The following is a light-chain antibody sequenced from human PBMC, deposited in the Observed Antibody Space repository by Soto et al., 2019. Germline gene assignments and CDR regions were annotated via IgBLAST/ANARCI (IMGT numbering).Light chain of an antibody. J-gene: IGKJ1*01. CDR3: LQDYNYPWT. V-gene: IGKV1-6*01. Sequence: AIQMTQSPSSLSASVGDRVTITCRASQGIRNDLGWYQQKPGKAPNLLIYAASSLQSGVPSRFSGSGSGTDFTLTISSLQPENFATYYCLQDYNYPWTFGQGTKVEIK. CDR2: AAS. CDR1: QGIRND.